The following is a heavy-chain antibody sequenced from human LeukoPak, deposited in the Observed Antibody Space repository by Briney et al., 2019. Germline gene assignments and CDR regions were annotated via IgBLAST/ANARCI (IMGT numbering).Heavy chain of an antibody. CDR3: ARVAMVRGVIPPYSYYYMDV. V-gene: IGHV4-38-2*02. Sequence: SETLSLTCTVSGYSISSGHYWGWIRQPPGKGLEWIGRMYQSGSTYYNPPLKSRVTISEDTSKNQVPLKLRSVTAADTAVYYCARVAMVRGVIPPYSYYYMDVWGKGTTVTISS. CDR1: GYSISSGHY. CDR2: MYQSGST. J-gene: IGHJ6*03. D-gene: IGHD3-10*01.